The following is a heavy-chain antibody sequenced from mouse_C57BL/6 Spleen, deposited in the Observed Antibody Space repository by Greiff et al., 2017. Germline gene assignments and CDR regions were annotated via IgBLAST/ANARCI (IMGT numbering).Heavy chain of an antibody. CDR2: SRNKANDYTT. V-gene: IGHV7-1*01. J-gene: IGHJ2*01. D-gene: IGHD4-1*01. CDR3: ARDASWDYFDY. CDR1: GFTFSDFY. Sequence: EVMLVESGGGLVQSGRSLRLSCATSGFTFSDFYMEWVRQAPGKGLEWIAASRNKANDYTTEYSASVKGRFIVSRDTSQSILYLQMNALRAEDTAIYYCARDASWDYFDYWGQGTTLTVSS.